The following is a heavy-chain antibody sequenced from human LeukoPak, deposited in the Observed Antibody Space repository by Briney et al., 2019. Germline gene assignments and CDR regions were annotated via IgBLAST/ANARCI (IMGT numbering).Heavy chain of an antibody. CDR3: ASGRDYGGSPGIFDY. J-gene: IGHJ4*02. V-gene: IGHV3-23*01. D-gene: IGHD4-23*01. Sequence: GGSLRLSCAASGFTFRSYAMGWVREAPGKRLEWVSALSGSSGSTYNADSVQGRFTISRDNAKNTQYLQMNSLRAEDTAVYDCASGRDYGGSPGIFDYWGQGTLVTVSS. CDR2: LSGSSGST. CDR1: GFTFRSYA.